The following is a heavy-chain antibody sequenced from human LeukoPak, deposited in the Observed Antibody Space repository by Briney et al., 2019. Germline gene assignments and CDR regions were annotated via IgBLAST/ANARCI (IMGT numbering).Heavy chain of an antibody. CDR3: ARSSPPAAVDY. CDR1: GGSISSSSYY. D-gene: IGHD6-13*01. J-gene: IGHJ4*02. Sequence: SETLSLTCTVSGGSISSSSYYWGWIRQPPGKGLEWIGSIYYSGSTYYNPSLKSRVTISVDTSKNQFSLKLSSVTAADTAVYYCARSSPPAAVDYWGQGTLVTVSS. CDR2: IYYSGST. V-gene: IGHV4-39*07.